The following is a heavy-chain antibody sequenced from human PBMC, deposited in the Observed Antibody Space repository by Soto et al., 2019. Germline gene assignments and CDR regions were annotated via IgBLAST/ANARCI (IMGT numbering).Heavy chain of an antibody. CDR1: GGSISSSSYY. V-gene: IGHV4-39*01. J-gene: IGHJ4*02. Sequence: QLQLQESGPGLVKPSETLSLTCTVSGGSISSSSYYWGWIRQPPGKWLEWIGSIYYSGSTYYNPSLRSRVTISVDTSKNQFSLKLSSVTAADTAVYYCARGSRIAVADAGVFDYWGQGTLVTVSS. CDR2: IYYSGST. D-gene: IGHD6-19*01. CDR3: ARGSRIAVADAGVFDY.